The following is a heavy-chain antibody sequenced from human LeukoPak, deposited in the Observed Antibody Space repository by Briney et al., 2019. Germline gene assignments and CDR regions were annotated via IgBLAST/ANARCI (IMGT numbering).Heavy chain of an antibody. Sequence: GGSLRLSCAASGITFSLSGMHWVRQAPGKGLEWVAFLWSDGSKEYYADSVKGRFTISRDNSKNTVYLEMDSLRAEDTALYYCARDKGTRYNDYWGQGTLVTVSS. CDR2: LWSDGSKE. CDR1: GITFSLSG. V-gene: IGHV3-33*01. J-gene: IGHJ4*02. CDR3: ARDKGTRYNDY. D-gene: IGHD1-14*01.